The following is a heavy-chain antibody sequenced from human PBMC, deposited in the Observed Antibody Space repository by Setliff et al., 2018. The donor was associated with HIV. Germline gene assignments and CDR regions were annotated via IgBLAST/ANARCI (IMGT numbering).Heavy chain of an antibody. J-gene: IGHJ4*02. D-gene: IGHD3-22*01. Sequence: ASETLSLTCTVSGGSINNYYWSWIRQPPGKGLEWIGYVYNSASTSYNPSLKSRVTISVDTSKNQFSLKLSSVTAADTAVYYCARGLSFYDPGGFDYWGQGTLVTVSS. CDR2: VYNSAST. V-gene: IGHV4-4*09. CDR3: ARGLSFYDPGGFDY. CDR1: GGSINNYY.